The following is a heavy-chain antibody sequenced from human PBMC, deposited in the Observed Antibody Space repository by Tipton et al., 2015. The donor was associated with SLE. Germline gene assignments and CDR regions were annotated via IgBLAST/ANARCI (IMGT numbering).Heavy chain of an antibody. CDR1: GFTFSSYD. V-gene: IGHV3-30*02. J-gene: IGHJ4*02. Sequence: SLRLSCAASGFTFSSYDIHWVRQAPGKGLEWVAFIRYDGGYKYYADSVKGRFTISRDNSKNTLYLQMNSLRAEDTAVYYCAKGRSYSSSWYFDYWGQGTLVTVSS. CDR3: AKGRSYSSSWYFDY. D-gene: IGHD6-13*01. CDR2: IRYDGGYK.